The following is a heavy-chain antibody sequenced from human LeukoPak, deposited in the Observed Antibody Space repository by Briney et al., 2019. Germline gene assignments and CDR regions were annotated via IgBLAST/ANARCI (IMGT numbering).Heavy chain of an antibody. V-gene: IGHV3-21*01. CDR1: GFTFSSYS. CDR2: ISSSSSYI. J-gene: IGHJ5*02. D-gene: IGHD3-10*01. Sequence: GGSLRLSCAASGFTFSSYSMNWVRQAPGKGLEWVSSISSSSSYIYYTHSVKGRFTISRDNSKNTLYLQMNSLRVEDTAVYYCARDLHGSGSNWFDPWGQGTLVTVSS. CDR3: ARDLHGSGSNWFDP.